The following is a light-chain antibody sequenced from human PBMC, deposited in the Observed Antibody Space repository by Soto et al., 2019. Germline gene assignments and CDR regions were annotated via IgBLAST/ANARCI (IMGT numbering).Light chain of an antibody. V-gene: IGKV3-11*01. J-gene: IGKJ4*01. CDR2: DAS. CDR1: QSVTNSY. CDR3: QQRSNWPLT. Sequence: EIVMTQSPVTLSVSPGERATLSCRASQSVTNSYLAWYQQKPGQAPRLLIYDASNRATGIPARFSGSGSGTDFTLTISSLEPEDFAVYYCQQRSNWPLTFGGGTKVDIK.